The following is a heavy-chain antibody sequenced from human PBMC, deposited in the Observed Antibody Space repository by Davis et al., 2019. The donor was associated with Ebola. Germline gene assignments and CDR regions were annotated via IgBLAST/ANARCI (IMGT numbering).Heavy chain of an antibody. D-gene: IGHD2-15*01. CDR2: IYYSGST. CDR1: GGSISSYY. V-gene: IGHV4-59*01. Sequence: MPSETLSLTCTVPGGSISSYYWSWIRQPPGKGLEWIGYIYYSGSTNYNPSLNSRVTISLDTSKNQFSLRLNSVTAADTAVYYCARYCSYIDCGGWADYWGQGTLVTVSS. CDR3: ARYCSYIDCGGWADY. J-gene: IGHJ4*02.